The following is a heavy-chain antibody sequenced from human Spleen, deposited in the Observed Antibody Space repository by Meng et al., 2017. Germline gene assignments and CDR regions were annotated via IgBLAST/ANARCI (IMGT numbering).Heavy chain of an antibody. D-gene: IGHD2-2*02. V-gene: IGHV2-5*02. CDR3: TRLDCSSTNCYTGPFDY. Sequence: QITLKESGPTLVKPTQTLTLTCTFSGFSLSTSGVGVAWIRQPPGKALEWLGIIYWDDDKRYSPSLKSRLTITKDTSKNQVVLTMTNMDPVDTATYYCTRLDCSSTNCYTGPFDYWGQGTLVTVSS. J-gene: IGHJ4*02. CDR2: IYWDDDK. CDR1: GFSLSTSGVG.